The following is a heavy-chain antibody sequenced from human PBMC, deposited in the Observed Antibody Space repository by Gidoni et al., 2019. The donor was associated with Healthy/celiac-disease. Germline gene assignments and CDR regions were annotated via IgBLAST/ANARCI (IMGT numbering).Heavy chain of an antibody. V-gene: IGHV4-59*08. J-gene: IGHJ4*02. CDR1: GGSISSYY. CDR3: AKSDGDYDY. CDR2: IYYSGGT. D-gene: IGHD4-17*01. Sequence: QVQLQESGPGLVKPSETLSLTCTVSGGSISSYYCRWIRQPPGKGLEWIGYIYYSGGTNYNPSLKSRVTISVDTSKNQYSLKLSSVTAADTAGYYCAKSDGDYDYWGQGTLVTVSS.